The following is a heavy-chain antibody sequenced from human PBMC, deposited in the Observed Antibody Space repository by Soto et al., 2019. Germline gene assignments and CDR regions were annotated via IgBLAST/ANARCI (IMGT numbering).Heavy chain of an antibody. Sequence: SETLSLTCTVSGGSISSSGYYWSWIRQHPGKGLEWIGYIYYSGSTYYNPSLKSRVTISVDTSKNQFSLKLSSVTAADTAVYYCAREVQRTTPGYSSSWSRFDPWGQGTLVTVSS. D-gene: IGHD6-13*01. CDR3: AREVQRTTPGYSSSWSRFDP. CDR1: GGSISSSGYY. V-gene: IGHV4-31*03. CDR2: IYYSGST. J-gene: IGHJ5*02.